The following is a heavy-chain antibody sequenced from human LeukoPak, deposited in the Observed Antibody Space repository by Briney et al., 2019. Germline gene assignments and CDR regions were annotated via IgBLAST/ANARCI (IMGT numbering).Heavy chain of an antibody. V-gene: IGHV3-30-3*01. CDR1: GFTFSSYA. D-gene: IGHD2-15*01. CDR3: ARDIRYCSGGSCYRYFDY. CDR2: ISYDGSNK. J-gene: IGHJ4*02. Sequence: PGGSLRLSCAASGFTFSSYAMHWVRQAPGKGLEWVAVISYDGSNKYYADSVKGRFTTSRDNSKNTLYLQMNSLRAEDTAVYYCARDIRYCSGGSCYRYFDYWGQGTLVTVSS.